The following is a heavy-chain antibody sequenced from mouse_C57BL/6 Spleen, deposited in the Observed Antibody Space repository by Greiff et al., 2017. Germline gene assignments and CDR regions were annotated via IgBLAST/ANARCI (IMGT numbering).Heavy chain of an antibody. J-gene: IGHJ1*03. V-gene: IGHV1-82*01. CDR1: GYAFSSSW. CDR2: IYPGDGDT. D-gene: IGHD3-3*01. CDR3: AKRAGGYFDV. Sequence: QVQLKESGPELVKPGASVKISCKASGYAFSSSWMNWVKQRPGKGLEWIGRIYPGDGDTNYNGKFKGKATLTADKSSSTAYMQLSSLTSEDSAVYFCAKRAGGYFDVWGTGTTVTVSS.